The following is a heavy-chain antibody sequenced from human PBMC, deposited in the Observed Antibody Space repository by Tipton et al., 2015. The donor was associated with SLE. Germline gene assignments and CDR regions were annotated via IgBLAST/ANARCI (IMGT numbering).Heavy chain of an antibody. J-gene: IGHJ6*02. V-gene: IGHV1-69*01. D-gene: IGHD6-25*01. Sequence: QVQLVQSGAEVKKPGSSVKVSCKASGGTFSAYAISWVRQAPGQGLEWMGGIIPIFTTTNYAQKFQGRVTLFADEFTSTVFMELRSLRSEETAVYYCVTDHGMAAARFGMDVWGQGTSVTVSS. CDR3: VTDHGMAAARFGMDV. CDR2: IIPIFTTT. CDR1: GGTFSAYA.